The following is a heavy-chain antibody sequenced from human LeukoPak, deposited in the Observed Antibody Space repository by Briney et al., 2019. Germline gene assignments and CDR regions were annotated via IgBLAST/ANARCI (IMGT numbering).Heavy chain of an antibody. V-gene: IGHV4-61*02. CDR1: GGSISSGCYY. J-gene: IGHJ6*04. D-gene: IGHD6-13*01. CDR2: IYTSGST. Sequence: PSQTLSLTCTVSGGSISSGCYYWSWIRQPAGKGLEWIGRIYTSGSTNYNPSLKSRVTISVDTSKNQFSLKLSSVTAADTAVYYCARVSSSWYFYYYGMDVWGKGTTVTVSS. CDR3: ARVSSSWYFYYYGMDV.